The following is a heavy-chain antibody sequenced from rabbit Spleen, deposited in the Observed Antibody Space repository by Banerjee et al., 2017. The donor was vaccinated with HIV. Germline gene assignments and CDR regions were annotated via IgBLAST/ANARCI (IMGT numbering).Heavy chain of an antibody. D-gene: IGHD1-1*01. CDR3: ARDTSSSFSSYGMDL. CDR2: INAITGKA. J-gene: IGHJ6*01. Sequence: QEQLVESGGGLVKPEGSLTLTCTASGFSFNINEMCWVRQAPGKRPEWIACINAITGKAVYANWAKGRSTFSKTSSTTVTLQVTRLTAADTATYFCARDTSSSFSSYGMDLWGPGTLVTVS. V-gene: IGHV1S45*01. CDR1: GFSFNINE.